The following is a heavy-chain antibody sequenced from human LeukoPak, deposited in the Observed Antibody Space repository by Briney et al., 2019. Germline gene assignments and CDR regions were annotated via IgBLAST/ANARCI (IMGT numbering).Heavy chain of an antibody. V-gene: IGHV3-7*01. CDR3: AKLRVVFNWNYAYYFDS. Sequence: GGSLRLSCAASGFSFSSYWMSWVRQARGKGLEWVANIKQDGSEKYYVDFVKGRFTISRDNSKNTLFLQMNSLRPEDTAVYYCAKLRVVFNWNYAYYFDSWGQGTLVTVSS. D-gene: IGHD1-7*01. J-gene: IGHJ4*02. CDR1: GFSFSSYW. CDR2: IKQDGSEK.